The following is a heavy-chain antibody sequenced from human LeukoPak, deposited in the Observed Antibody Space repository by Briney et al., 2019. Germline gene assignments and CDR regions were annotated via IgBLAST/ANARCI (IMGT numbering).Heavy chain of an antibody. V-gene: IGHV3-48*01. D-gene: IGHD2-21*01. J-gene: IGHJ6*02. CDR2: ISSSSSTI. Sequence: GGSLRLSCAASGFTFTSYSMNWVRQAPGKGREWVSYISSSSSTIHYADSVKGRFTISRDHAKNSLFLQINSLRADDTAVYYFARKLWSAYGMDVWGQGTTVTVSS. CDR3: ARKLWSAYGMDV. CDR1: GFTFTSYS.